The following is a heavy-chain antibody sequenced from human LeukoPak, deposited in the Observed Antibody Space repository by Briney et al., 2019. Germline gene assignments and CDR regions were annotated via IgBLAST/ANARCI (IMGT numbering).Heavy chain of an antibody. CDR2: IYHSGST. J-gene: IGHJ4*02. V-gene: IGHV4-38-2*02. D-gene: IGHD5-18*01. CDR3: ARANWIQLWLYYFDY. CDR1: GDSISDY. Sequence: PSETLSLTCTVSGDSISDYWGWIRQPPGKGPEWIGSIYHSGSTYYNPSLKSRVTISVDTSKNQFSLKLSSVTAADTAVYYCARANWIQLWLYYFDYWGQGTLVTVSS.